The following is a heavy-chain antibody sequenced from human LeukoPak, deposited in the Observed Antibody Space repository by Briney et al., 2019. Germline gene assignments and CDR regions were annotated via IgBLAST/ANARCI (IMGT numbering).Heavy chain of an antibody. CDR1: GGSISSYY. CDR3: ARARRDRGYSYYYFDY. J-gene: IGHJ4*02. V-gene: IGHV4-59*01. Sequence: SETLSLTRTVSGGSISSYYWSWIRQPPGKGLEWIGYIYYSGSTNYNPSLKSRVTISVDTSKNQFSLKLSSVTAADTAVYYCARARRDRGYSYYYFDYWGQGTLVTVSS. CDR2: IYYSGST. D-gene: IGHD5-18*01.